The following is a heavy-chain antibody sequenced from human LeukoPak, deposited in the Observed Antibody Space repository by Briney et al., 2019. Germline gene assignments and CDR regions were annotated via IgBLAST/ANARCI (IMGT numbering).Heavy chain of an antibody. CDR2: INQGGSVK. CDR1: GFSFRDFW. V-gene: IGHV3-7*01. Sequence: VGSLRLSCAASGFSFRDFWMTWARQAPGKGLEWVANINQGGSVKYYVDSVKGRFTISRDDAKSSLYVQMNSLRDEDTAVYYCARFGYSGWNLEYWGQGTLVTGSS. J-gene: IGHJ4*02. CDR3: ARFGYSGWNLEY. D-gene: IGHD5-12*01.